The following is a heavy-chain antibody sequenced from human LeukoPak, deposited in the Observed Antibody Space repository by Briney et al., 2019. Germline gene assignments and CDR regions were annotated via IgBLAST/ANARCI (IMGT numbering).Heavy chain of an antibody. CDR1: GYPISSSHY. Sequence: SETLSLTCIVSGYPISSSHYWGWIRQPPGKGLEWIGGIYHNGNTYYNPPLKSRLTLSLDTSKNHFSLKLTSVTAADTAVYYCARSDGYGLVGIWGQGTMVTVSS. D-gene: IGHD3-10*01. J-gene: IGHJ3*02. V-gene: IGHV4-38-2*02. CDR2: IYHNGNT. CDR3: ARSDGYGLVGI.